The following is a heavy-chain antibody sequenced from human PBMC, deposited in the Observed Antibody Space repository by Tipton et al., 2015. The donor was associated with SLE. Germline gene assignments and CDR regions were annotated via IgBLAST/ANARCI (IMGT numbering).Heavy chain of an antibody. Sequence: TLSLTCTVSGGSISSSYYWGWIRQSPGKGLEWIGSIYHSGSTQYNPSLKSRVTISVDTSGNQVSLRLRSVTAADTAVYYCARDLFVEFYRSWSDYAYYFDYWGQGVLVTVSS. CDR2: IYHSGST. CDR1: GGSISSSYY. D-gene: IGHD3-3*01. CDR3: ARDLFVEFYRSWSDYAYYFDY. V-gene: IGHV4-38-2*02. J-gene: IGHJ4*02.